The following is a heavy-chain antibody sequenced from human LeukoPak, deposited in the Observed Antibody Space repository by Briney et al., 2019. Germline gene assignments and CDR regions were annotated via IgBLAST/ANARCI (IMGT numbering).Heavy chain of an antibody. V-gene: IGHV3-11*01. Sequence: GGSLRLSCAASGFTFSDYYMSWIRQAPGKGLEWVSYISSSGSTIYYADSVKGRFTISRDNSRHTLYLQMNSLRGEDTAVYYCAKRDYYDTSGYAPLFDNWGQGTLVTVST. D-gene: IGHD3-22*01. CDR3: AKRDYYDTSGYAPLFDN. J-gene: IGHJ4*02. CDR1: GFTFSDYY. CDR2: ISSSGSTI.